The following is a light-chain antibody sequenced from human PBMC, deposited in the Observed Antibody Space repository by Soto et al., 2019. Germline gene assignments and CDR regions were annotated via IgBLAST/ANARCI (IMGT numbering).Light chain of an antibody. J-gene: IGLJ1*01. V-gene: IGLV2-14*01. CDR2: EVR. CDR3: QSYDISLHNYV. Sequence: QSALTQPASVSGSPGQSITISCTGTSSDVGAYEYVSWYQQRPGKAPKYLIYEVRYRPSGVSDRFSGSKSGTTASLTISGLQAEDEADYYCQSYDISLHNYVFGTGTKLTVL. CDR1: SSDVGAYEY.